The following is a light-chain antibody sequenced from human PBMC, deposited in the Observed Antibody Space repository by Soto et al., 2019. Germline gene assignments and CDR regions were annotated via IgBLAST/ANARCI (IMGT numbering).Light chain of an antibody. CDR2: DVS. J-gene: IGKJ2*01. Sequence: EIVLTQSPGTLSLSPGERATLSCRASQSVRSSFFAWYQQKPGQAPRLLIYDVSVRATGIPDRFSGSGSGPDFTLTINILEPEDFAVYYCQQYENSVMYTFGQGTKMEIK. V-gene: IGKV3-20*01. CDR1: QSVRSSF. CDR3: QQYENSVMYT.